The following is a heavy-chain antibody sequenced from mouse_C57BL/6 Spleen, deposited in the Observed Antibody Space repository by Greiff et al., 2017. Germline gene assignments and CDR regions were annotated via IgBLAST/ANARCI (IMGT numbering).Heavy chain of an antibody. CDR1: GFTFSSYA. CDR3: TRGFGSSAYYFDY. Sequence: DVHLVESGEGLVKPGGSLKLSCAASGFTFSSYAMSWVRQTPEKRLEWVAYISSGGDYFYYADTVKGRFTISRDNARNTLYRQMSSLKAEDTAMDYCTRGFGSSAYYFDYWGQGTTLTVSS. CDR2: ISSGGDYF. J-gene: IGHJ2*01. V-gene: IGHV5-9-1*02. D-gene: IGHD1-1*01.